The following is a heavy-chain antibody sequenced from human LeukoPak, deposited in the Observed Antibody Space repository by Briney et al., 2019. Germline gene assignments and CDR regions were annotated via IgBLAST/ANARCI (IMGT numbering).Heavy chain of an antibody. CDR3: ARGYRHIAARRGLNCFDP. CDR2: INHSGST. D-gene: IGHD6-6*01. Sequence: SETLSLTCAVYGGSFSGYYWSWVRQPPGKGLEWIGEINHSGSTNYNPSLKCRVTISVDTSKNQFSLKLSSVPAADTAVYYCARGYRHIAARRGLNCFDPWGQGTLVTVSS. J-gene: IGHJ5*02. CDR1: GGSFSGYY. V-gene: IGHV4-34*01.